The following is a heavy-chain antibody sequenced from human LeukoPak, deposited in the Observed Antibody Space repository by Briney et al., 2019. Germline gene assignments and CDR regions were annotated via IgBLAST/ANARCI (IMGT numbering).Heavy chain of an antibody. CDR1: GSIFTSYW. V-gene: IGHV5-51*01. CDR2: IYPGDSDT. J-gene: IGHJ6*02. Sequence: GASLQISCKGSGSIFTSYWIGGGRQLRGKGVEWMGIIYPGDSDTRYSPSFQGQLTISADKSISTAHLQWSSLKASDTAMYYCASLHGMDVWGQGTTVTVSS. CDR3: ASLHGMDV.